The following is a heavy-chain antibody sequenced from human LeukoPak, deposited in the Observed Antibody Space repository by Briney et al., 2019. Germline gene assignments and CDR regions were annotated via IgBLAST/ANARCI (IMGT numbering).Heavy chain of an antibody. Sequence: SETLSLTCAVYGGSFSGYYWSWIRQPPGKGLEWIGEINHSGSTNYNPSPKSRVTISVDTSKNQFSLKLSSVTAADTAVYYCARGIAAADYYYYYYMDVWGKGTTVTVSS. CDR2: INHSGST. D-gene: IGHD6-13*01. J-gene: IGHJ6*03. CDR1: GGSFSGYY. CDR3: ARGIAAADYYYYYYMDV. V-gene: IGHV4-34*01.